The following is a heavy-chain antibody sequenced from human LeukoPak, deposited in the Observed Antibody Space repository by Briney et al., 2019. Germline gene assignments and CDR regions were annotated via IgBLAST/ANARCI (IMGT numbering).Heavy chain of an antibody. V-gene: IGHV4-34*01. CDR1: GGSFSGYC. D-gene: IGHD3-22*01. CDR2: INHSGST. J-gene: IGHJ5*02. Sequence: PSETLSLTCAVYGGSFSGYCWSWIRQPPGKGLEWIGEINHSGSTNYNPSLKSRVTISVDTSKNQFSLKLSSVTAADTAVYYCARGTYYYDSSGYYSNWFDPWGQGTLVTVSS. CDR3: ARGTYYYDSSGYYSNWFDP.